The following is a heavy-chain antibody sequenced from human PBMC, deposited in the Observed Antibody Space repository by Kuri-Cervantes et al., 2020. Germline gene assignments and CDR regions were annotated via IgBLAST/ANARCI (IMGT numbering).Heavy chain of an antibody. D-gene: IGHD2-15*01. CDR3: ARSGYCSGGSCYVYFDY. J-gene: IGHJ4*02. CDR2: IKGDGRQK. V-gene: IGHV3-7*01. CDR1: GFTFSNYW. Sequence: GGSLRLSCAASGFTFSNYWMSWVRQAPGKGLEWVANIKGDGRQKYYVDSVKGRFTISRDNAKNSLYLQMNSLRAEDTAVYYCARSGYCSGGSCYVYFDYWGQGTLVTVSS.